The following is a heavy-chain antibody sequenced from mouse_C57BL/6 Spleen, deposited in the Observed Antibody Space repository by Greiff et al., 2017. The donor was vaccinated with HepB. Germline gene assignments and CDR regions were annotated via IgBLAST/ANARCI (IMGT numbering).Heavy chain of an antibody. CDR1: GYAFSSYW. CDR3: ARRDYYAMDY. V-gene: IGHV1-80*01. J-gene: IGHJ4*01. Sequence: LQESGAELVKPGASVKISCKASGYAFSSYWMNWVKQRPGKGLEWIGQIYPGDGDTNYNGKFKGKATLTADKSSSTAYMQLSSLTSEDSAVYFCARRDYYAMDYWGQGTSVTVSS. CDR2: IYPGDGDT.